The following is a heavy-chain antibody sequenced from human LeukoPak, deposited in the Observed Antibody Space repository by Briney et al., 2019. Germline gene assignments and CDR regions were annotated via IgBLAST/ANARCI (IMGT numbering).Heavy chain of an antibody. CDR1: GYTFTSYY. CDR2: INSSGGST. CDR3: ARVDADAFDI. V-gene: IGHV1-46*01. Sequence: ASVKVSCKASGYTFTSYYMHWVRQAPGQGLEWMGIINSSGGSTSYAQKFQGRVTMTRDTSTSTVYMELSSLRSENTAVYYCARVDADAFDIWGQGTMVTVSS. J-gene: IGHJ3*02. D-gene: IGHD3-9*01.